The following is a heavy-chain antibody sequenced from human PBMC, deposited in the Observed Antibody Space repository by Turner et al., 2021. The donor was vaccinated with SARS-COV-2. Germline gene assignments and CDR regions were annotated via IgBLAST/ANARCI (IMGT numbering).Heavy chain of an antibody. CDR3: ARAKGGNYYYGMDV. V-gene: IGHV3-30-3*01. CDR1: GFTFSSYA. Sequence: QVQLVESGGGVVQPGRSLRLSCAASGFTFSSYAMHWVRQAPGKVLEWVAVISYDGSNKYYADSVKGRFTISRDNSKNTLYLQMNSLRAEDTTVYYCARAKGGNYYYGMDVWGQGTTVTVSS. CDR2: ISYDGSNK. J-gene: IGHJ6*02. D-gene: IGHD1-26*01.